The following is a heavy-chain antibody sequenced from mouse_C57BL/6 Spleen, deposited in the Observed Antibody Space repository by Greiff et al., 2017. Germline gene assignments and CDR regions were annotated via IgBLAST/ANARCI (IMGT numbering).Heavy chain of an antibody. CDR3: ARRDYGSSLSY. CDR2: IWSGGST. Sequence: VMLVESGPGLVQPSQCLSITCKVSGFSLTSYGVHWVRQSPGKGLEWMGVIWSGGSTDYNAAFISRLSISKVNSKCQVFFKMNSLQADDTAIYYWARRDYGSSLSYWGQGTLVTVSA. V-gene: IGHV2-2*01. D-gene: IGHD1-1*01. J-gene: IGHJ3*01. CDR1: GFSLTSYG.